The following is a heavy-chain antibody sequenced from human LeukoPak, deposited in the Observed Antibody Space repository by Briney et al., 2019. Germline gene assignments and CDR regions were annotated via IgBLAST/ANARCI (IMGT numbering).Heavy chain of an antibody. CDR2: INAGNGNT. V-gene: IGHV1-3*01. J-gene: IGHJ5*02. Sequence: GASVKVSCKASGYTFTSYAMHWVRQAPGQRLEWMGWINAGNGNTKYSQKFQGRVTITRDTSAGTAYMELSSLRSEDTAVYYCARDKRGSRNWFDPWGQGTLVTVSS. CDR1: GYTFTSYA. CDR3: ARDKRGSRNWFDP. D-gene: IGHD3-16*01.